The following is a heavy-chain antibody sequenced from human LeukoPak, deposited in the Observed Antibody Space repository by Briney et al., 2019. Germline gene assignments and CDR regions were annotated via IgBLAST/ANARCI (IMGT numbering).Heavy chain of an antibody. D-gene: IGHD2-2*01. J-gene: IGHJ4*02. CDR1: GGSFSGYY. V-gene: IGHV4-34*01. CDR2: INHSGST. CDR3: ARGPYVVVPAAYSPGLGFFDY. Sequence: SETLSLTCAVYGGSFSGYYWSWIRQPPGKGLEWIGEINHSGSTNYNPSLKSRVTISVDTSKNQFSLKLSSVTAADTAVYYCARGPYVVVPAAYSPGLGFFDYWGQGTLVTVSS.